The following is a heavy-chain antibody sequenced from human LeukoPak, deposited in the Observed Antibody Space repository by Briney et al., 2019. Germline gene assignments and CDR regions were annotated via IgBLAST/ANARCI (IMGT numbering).Heavy chain of an antibody. J-gene: IGHJ3*02. CDR2: INAGNGNT. CDR1: GYTFTSYA. D-gene: IGHD3-22*01. Sequence: ASVKVSCKASGYTFTSYAMHWVRQAPGQRLERMGWINAGNGNTKYSQEFQGRVTITRDTSASTAYMELSSLRSEDMAVYYCARCYYDSSGYFCAAFDIWGQGTMVTLSS. CDR3: ARCYYDSSGYFCAAFDI. V-gene: IGHV1-3*03.